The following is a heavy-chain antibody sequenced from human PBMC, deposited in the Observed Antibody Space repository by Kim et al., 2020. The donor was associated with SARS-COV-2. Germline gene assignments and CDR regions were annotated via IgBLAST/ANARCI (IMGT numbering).Heavy chain of an antibody. Sequence: ASVKVSCKASGYTFIDYYLHWVRQAPGQGLEWMGWINPNTGDTNYAQKFQGWVTMTRDMSISTAYMELGRLKSDDTAVYYCARGDCSSTKCPGRFYYNFAMDVWGQGTTVTVSS. V-gene: IGHV1-2*04. CDR1: GYTFIDYY. CDR2: INPNTGDT. CDR3: ARGDCSSTKCPGRFYYNFAMDV. J-gene: IGHJ6*02. D-gene: IGHD2-2*01.